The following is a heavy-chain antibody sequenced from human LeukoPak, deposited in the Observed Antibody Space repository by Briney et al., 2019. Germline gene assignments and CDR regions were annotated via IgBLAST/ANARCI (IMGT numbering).Heavy chain of an antibody. J-gene: IGHJ4*02. CDR1: GGSVSSGSYY. CDR3: ARHSSGYYPFGY. D-gene: IGHD3-22*01. CDR2: IYYSGST. V-gene: IGHV4-61*01. Sequence: SETLSLTCTVSGGSVSSGSYYWSWIRQPPGKGLEWIGYIYYSGSTNYNPSLKSRVTISVDTSKNQFSLKLSSVTAADTAVYYCARHSSGYYPFGYWGQGTLVTVSS.